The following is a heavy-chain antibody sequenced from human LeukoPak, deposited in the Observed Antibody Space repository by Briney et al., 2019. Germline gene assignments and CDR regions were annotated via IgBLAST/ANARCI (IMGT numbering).Heavy chain of an antibody. V-gene: IGHV1-46*01. CDR3: ASQRRYSGSYGSS. Sequence: ASVKVSCKASGYTFTSYYMHWVRQAPGQGLEWMGIINPSGGSTSYAQKFQGRVTVTRDMSTSTVYMELSSLRSEDTAVYYCASQRRYSGSYGSSWGQGTLVTVSS. J-gene: IGHJ4*02. CDR1: GYTFTSYY. D-gene: IGHD1-26*01. CDR2: INPSGGST.